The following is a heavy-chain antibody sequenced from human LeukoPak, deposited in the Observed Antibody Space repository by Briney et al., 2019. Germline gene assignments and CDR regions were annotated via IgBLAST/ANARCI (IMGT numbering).Heavy chain of an antibody. Sequence: SETLSLTCAVYGGSFSGYYWSWIRQPPGKGLEWIGEINHSGSTNYNPSLKSRVTISVDTSKNQFSLKLSSVTAAGTAVYYCARRGDSLKIAKYYFDYWGQGTLVTVSS. CDR3: ARRGDSLKIAKYYFDY. CDR1: GGSFSGYY. V-gene: IGHV4-34*01. J-gene: IGHJ4*02. D-gene: IGHD5-18*01. CDR2: INHSGST.